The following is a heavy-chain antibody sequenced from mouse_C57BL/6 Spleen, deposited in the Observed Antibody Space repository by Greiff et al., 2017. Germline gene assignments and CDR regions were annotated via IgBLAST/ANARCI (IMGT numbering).Heavy chain of an antibody. J-gene: IGHJ2*01. CDR1: GFTFSSYG. CDR2: ISSGGSYT. Sequence: EVQLVESGGVLVKPGGSLKLSCAASGFTFSSYGMSWVRQTPDKRLEWVATISSGGSYTYYPDSEKGRFTISRDNAKNNLYLQMSSLKSEDTAMYYCARGCARCYYFDYWGQGTTLTVSA. CDR3: ARGCARCYYFDY. D-gene: IGHD6-1*01. V-gene: IGHV5-6*01.